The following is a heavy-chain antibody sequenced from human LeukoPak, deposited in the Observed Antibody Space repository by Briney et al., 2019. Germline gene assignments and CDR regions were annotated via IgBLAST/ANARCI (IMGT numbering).Heavy chain of an antibody. V-gene: IGHV3-21*01. CDR1: GFTFSDYS. CDR2: VNTVSSYI. J-gene: IGHJ4*02. D-gene: IGHD3-22*01. CDR3: ARLRRNSDRSDFFYYYDH. Sequence: PGESLRLSCAASGFTFSDYSMNWVRQAPGKGLEWVASVNTVSSYIYYADSMRGRFTISRDNAKNSLFLQMNSLRAEDTAVYYCARLRRNSDRSDFFYYYDHWGQGTLVTVSS.